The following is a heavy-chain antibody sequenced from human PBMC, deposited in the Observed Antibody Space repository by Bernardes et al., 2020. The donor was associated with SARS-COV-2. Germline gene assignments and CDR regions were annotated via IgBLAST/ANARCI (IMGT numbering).Heavy chain of an antibody. CDR1: GFSLSTSGMC. D-gene: IGHD3-22*01. J-gene: IGHJ6*02. CDR2: IDWDDDK. CDR3: ARMRYYYDSSGYYGGHYYDGMDV. V-gene: IGHV2-70*01. Sequence: SGPTLVKPTQTLTLTCTFSGFSLSTSGMCVSWIRQPPGKALEWLALIDWDDDKYYSTSLKTRLTISKDTSKNQVVLTMTNMDPVDTATYYCARMRYYYDSSGYYGGHYYDGMDVWGQGTTVIVSS.